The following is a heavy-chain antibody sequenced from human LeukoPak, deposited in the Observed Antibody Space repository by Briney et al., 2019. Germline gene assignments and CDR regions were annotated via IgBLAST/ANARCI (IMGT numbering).Heavy chain of an antibody. Sequence: GGSLRLSCAASGFTFSSYGMHWVRQAPGKGLEWVAFIRYDGSNKYYADSVKGRFTISRDNSKNTLYLQMNSLRAEDTAVYYCAKGYKGYCSGGSCYEFDYWGQGTLVTVSS. CDR1: GFTFSSYG. D-gene: IGHD2-15*01. V-gene: IGHV3-30*02. J-gene: IGHJ4*02. CDR2: IRYDGSNK. CDR3: AKGYKGYCSGGSCYEFDY.